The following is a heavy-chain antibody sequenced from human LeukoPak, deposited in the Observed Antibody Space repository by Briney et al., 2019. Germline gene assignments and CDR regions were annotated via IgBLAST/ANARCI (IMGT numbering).Heavy chain of an antibody. D-gene: IGHD5-12*01. CDR2: ISGSGGST. Sequence: TGGSLRLTCAASGFTFSSYAMSWVRHAPGGGVVGVSAISGSGGSTYYADSVKGRFTISRDNSKNTLYLQMNSLRAEDTAVYYCAKDRGYDWGDLDVWGKGTTVTVSS. J-gene: IGHJ6*04. CDR1: GFTFSSYA. CDR3: AKDRGYDWGDLDV. V-gene: IGHV3-23*01.